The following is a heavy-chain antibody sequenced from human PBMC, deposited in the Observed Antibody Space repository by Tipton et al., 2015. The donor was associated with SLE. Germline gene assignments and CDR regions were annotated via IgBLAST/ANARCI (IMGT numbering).Heavy chain of an antibody. CDR2: IYYRGSPYYREST. CDR1: GGSIRSYY. CDR3: ARLSPLAGWYYFDY. J-gene: IGHJ4*02. Sequence: TLSLTCTVSGGSIRSYYWSWIRLTPGKGLEWIGDIYYRGSPYYRESTTYNPSLESRATMSLDTPKNQFSLKLNSATAADTAVYYCARLSPLAGWYYFDYWGQGTLVTVSS. V-gene: IGHV4-59*01. D-gene: IGHD3-9*01.